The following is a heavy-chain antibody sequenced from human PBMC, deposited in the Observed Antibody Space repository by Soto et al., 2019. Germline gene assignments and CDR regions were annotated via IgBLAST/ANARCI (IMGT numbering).Heavy chain of an antibody. J-gene: IGHJ1*01. CDR3: TSAPLSGSSCFAF. D-gene: IGHD1-26*01. V-gene: IGHV4-61*08. CDR1: GGSVGSGGGY. Sequence: TSETLCLRWSVSGGSVGSGGGYWSWNRHPPGKGLEWIGYIFPTGTTNYTPSLKTLVTISLDTSMNQFSLKLSSVPPADTALYYSTSAPLSGSSCFAFWGQRTPVPVSS. CDR2: IFPTGTT.